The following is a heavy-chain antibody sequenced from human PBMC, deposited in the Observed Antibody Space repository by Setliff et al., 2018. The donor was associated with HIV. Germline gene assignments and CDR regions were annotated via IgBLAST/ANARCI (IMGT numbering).Heavy chain of an antibody. D-gene: IGHD4-4*01. Sequence: SVKVSCKASGDTFNNCAVTWVRQAPGQGLEWMGGSIPLFGTTNYAQKFQGRVTLTRNTSISAAYMELSSLRSEDTAVYSCARVATVSHPGDYFDYWGQGTLVTVSS. CDR1: GDTFNNCA. V-gene: IGHV1-69*05. J-gene: IGHJ4*02. CDR3: ARVATVSHPGDYFDY. CDR2: SIPLFGTT.